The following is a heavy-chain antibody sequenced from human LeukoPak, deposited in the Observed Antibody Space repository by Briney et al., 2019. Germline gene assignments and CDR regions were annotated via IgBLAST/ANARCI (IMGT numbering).Heavy chain of an antibody. CDR2: INQDGSGK. CDR3: AREGAYRTSSPAGY. V-gene: IGHV3-7*01. CDR1: GFTFSSYW. D-gene: IGHD6-6*01. J-gene: IGHJ4*02. Sequence: GGSLRLSCAASGFTFSSYWMSWVRQAPGKGLEWVANINQDGSGKYFVDSVKGRFTISRDNAKNSLYLQMNSLRAEDTAVYYCAREGAYRTSSPAGYWGQGTLVTVSS.